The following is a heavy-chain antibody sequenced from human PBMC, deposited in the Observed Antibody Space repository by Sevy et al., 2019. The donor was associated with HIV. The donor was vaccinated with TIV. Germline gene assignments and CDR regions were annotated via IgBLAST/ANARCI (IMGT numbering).Heavy chain of an antibody. CDR3: ARFDTAMVSYYYYYGMDV. D-gene: IGHD5-18*01. Sequence: GSLRLSCAASGFTFSDYYMSWIRQAPGKGLEWVSYISSSGSTIYYADSVKGRFTISRDNAKNSLYLQMNSLRAEDTAVYYCARFDTAMVSYYYYYGMDVWGQGTTVTVSS. CDR1: GFTFSDYY. V-gene: IGHV3-11*01. J-gene: IGHJ6*02. CDR2: ISSSGSTI.